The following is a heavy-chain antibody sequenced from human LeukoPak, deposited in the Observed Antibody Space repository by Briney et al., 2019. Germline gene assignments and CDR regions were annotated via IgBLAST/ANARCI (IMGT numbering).Heavy chain of an antibody. Sequence: GGSLRLSCAASGFTFSSYGMHWVRQAPGKGLEWVAVIWYDGSNKYYADSVKGRFTISRDNSKNTLYLQMNSLRAEDTAVYYCARASSPSILNWFDPWGQGTLVTVSS. CDR1: GFTFSSYG. D-gene: IGHD2-2*01. CDR2: IWYDGSNK. J-gene: IGHJ5*02. CDR3: ARASSPSILNWFDP. V-gene: IGHV3-33*01.